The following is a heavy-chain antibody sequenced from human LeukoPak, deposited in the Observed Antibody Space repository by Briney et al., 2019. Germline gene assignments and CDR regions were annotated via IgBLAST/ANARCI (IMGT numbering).Heavy chain of an antibody. Sequence: GGSLRLSCAASGFTFSDYYMSWIRQAPGKGLEWVSYISSSGSTIYYADSVKGRFTISRDNSQNTLYLQMNSLRAEDTAVYYCARSPVAGTSYYYYMDVWGKGTTVTISS. V-gene: IGHV3-11*01. CDR3: ARSPVAGTSYYYYMDV. CDR1: GFTFSDYY. CDR2: ISSSGSTI. J-gene: IGHJ6*03. D-gene: IGHD6-19*01.